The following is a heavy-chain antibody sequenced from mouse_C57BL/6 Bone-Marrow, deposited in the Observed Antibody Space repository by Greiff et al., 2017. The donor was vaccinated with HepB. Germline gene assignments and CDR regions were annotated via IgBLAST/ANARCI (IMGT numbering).Heavy chain of an antibody. CDR1: GYTFTSYW. J-gene: IGHJ3*01. CDR3: ARLEYDYVDWFAY. D-gene: IGHD2-4*01. CDR2: IDPSDSYT. Sequence: QVQLQQPGAELVKPGASVKLSCKASGYTFTSYWMQWVKQRPGQGLEWIGEIDPSDSYTNYNQKFKGKATLTVDTSSSTAYMQLSSLTSEDSAVYYRARLEYDYVDWFAYWGQGTLVTVSA. V-gene: IGHV1-50*01.